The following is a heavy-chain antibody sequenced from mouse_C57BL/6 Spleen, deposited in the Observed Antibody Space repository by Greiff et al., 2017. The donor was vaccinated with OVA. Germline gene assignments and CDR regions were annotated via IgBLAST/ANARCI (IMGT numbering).Heavy chain of an antibody. J-gene: IGHJ2*01. CDR1: GFTFSSYA. CDR3: AREGVRLPYYFDY. Sequence: DVKLVESGGGLVKPGGSLKLSCAASGFTFSSYAMSWVRPTPEKRLEWVATISDGGSYTYYPDNVKGRFTISRDNAKNNLYLQMSHLKSEDTAMYDCAREGVRLPYYFDYWGQGTTLTVSS. V-gene: IGHV5-4*01. CDR2: ISDGGSYT. D-gene: IGHD3-2*02.